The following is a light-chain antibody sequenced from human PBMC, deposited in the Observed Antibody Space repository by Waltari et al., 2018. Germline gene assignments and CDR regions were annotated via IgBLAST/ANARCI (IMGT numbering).Light chain of an antibody. J-gene: IGKJ4*01. CDR3: QQYKTYPLT. CDR2: EAL. V-gene: IGKV1-5*01. CDR1: QSISRR. Sequence: DIQMTQSPSTLSASVGDRVTLTCRASQSISRRLAWYQQQPGTAPNLLIHEALSLESGVPIRFSGTVSGTEFTLTISSLQPEDFGTYFCQQYKTYPLTFGGGTRVESK.